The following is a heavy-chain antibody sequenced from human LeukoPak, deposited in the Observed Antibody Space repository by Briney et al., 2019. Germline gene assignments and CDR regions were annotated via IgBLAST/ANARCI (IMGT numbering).Heavy chain of an antibody. D-gene: IGHD7-27*01. V-gene: IGHV4-38-2*02. Sequence: PSETLSLTCVVSGYSISSGYHWGWIRQPPGKGLEWIGSVYRSGTTYYDPSLKSRVTVSVDTSKNQISLKVRSVTAADTAMYYCARENWVFDYWGQGILVTVSS. CDR2: VYRSGTT. CDR3: ARENWVFDY. CDR1: GYSISSGYH. J-gene: IGHJ4*02.